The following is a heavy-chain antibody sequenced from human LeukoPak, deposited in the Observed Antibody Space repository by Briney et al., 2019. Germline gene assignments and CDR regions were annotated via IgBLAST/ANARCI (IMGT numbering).Heavy chain of an antibody. V-gene: IGHV4-59*01. CDR2: IYYSGST. CDR3: ARGPNDSSGYYYDAFDI. Sequence: SETLSLTCTVSGGSISSDYWSWIRQPPGKGLEWIGNIYYSGSTNYNPSLKSRVTISVDTSKNQFSVKLSSVTAADTAVYYCARGPNDSSGYYYDAFDIWGQGTTVTVSS. CDR1: GGSISSDY. D-gene: IGHD3-22*01. J-gene: IGHJ3*02.